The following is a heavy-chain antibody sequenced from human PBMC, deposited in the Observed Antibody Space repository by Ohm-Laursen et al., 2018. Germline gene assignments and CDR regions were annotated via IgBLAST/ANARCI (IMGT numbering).Heavy chain of an antibody. Sequence: SLRLSCAATGFTFTNSWMHWVRQAPGKGLEWVAFISYDGSNKYYADSVKGRFTISRDNSKNTLFLQMNSLRAEDTAVYYCARTSAVWGQGTLVTVSS. V-gene: IGHV3-30*03. D-gene: IGHD2-15*01. CDR1: GFTFTNSW. J-gene: IGHJ4*02. CDR3: ARTSAV. CDR2: ISYDGSNK.